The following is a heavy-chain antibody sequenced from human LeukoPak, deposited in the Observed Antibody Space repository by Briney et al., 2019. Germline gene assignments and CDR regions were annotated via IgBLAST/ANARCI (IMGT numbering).Heavy chain of an antibody. V-gene: IGHV3-21*01. CDR2: ISSSSSYI. Sequence: GTSLRLSCAASGFTFSSYSMNWVRQAPGKGLEWVSSISSSSSYIYYADSVKGRFTISRDNAKNSLYLQMNSLRAEDTAVYYCARTGSWDAFDIWGQGTMVTVSS. CDR1: GFTFSSYS. D-gene: IGHD3-10*01. J-gene: IGHJ3*02. CDR3: ARTGSWDAFDI.